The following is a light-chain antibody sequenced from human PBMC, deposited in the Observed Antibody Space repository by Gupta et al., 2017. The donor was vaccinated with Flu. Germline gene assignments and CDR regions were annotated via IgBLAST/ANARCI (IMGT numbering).Light chain of an antibody. CDR1: SSDVGGYNY. CDR3: CSYAGTYTLLV. CDR2: EVS. Sequence: QSALTQPRSVSGSPGQSVTISCTGTSSDVGGYNYVSWYQEHPGNAPKLMIYEVSQRPFGVPDRFSGSKSGNTASLTISGLQAEDEADYYCCSYAGTYTLLVFGGGTKLTVL. V-gene: IGLV2-11*01. J-gene: IGLJ3*02.